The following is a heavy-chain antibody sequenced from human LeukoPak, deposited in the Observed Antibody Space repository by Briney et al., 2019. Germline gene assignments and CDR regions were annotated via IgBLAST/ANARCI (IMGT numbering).Heavy chain of an antibody. CDR1: GYTLTELS. J-gene: IGHJ4*02. Sequence: ASVKVSCKVSGYTLTELSMHWVRQAPGKGLEWMGGFDPEDGETIYAQKFQGRVAMTRDTSTSTVYMELSSLRSEDTAVYYCAILDDGGNSGGTFDYWGQGTLVTVSS. CDR2: FDPEDGET. V-gene: IGHV1-24*01. D-gene: IGHD4-23*01. CDR3: AILDDGGNSGGTFDY.